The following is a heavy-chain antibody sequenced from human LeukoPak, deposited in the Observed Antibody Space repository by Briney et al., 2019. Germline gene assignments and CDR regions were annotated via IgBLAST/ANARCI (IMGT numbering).Heavy chain of an antibody. J-gene: IGHJ4*02. CDR3: ARLGGPAAVDY. V-gene: IGHV4-59*01. D-gene: IGHD2-2*01. CDR1: GASLRSYY. CDR2: MYNSGST. Sequence: PSETLSLTCTVSGASLRSYYWSWLRQPPGRGLEWVGHMYNSGSTYYNPSPKNRVTISGDTSKNHFSLKLTSVTAADTAVYYCARLGGPAAVDYWGQGTLVTVSS.